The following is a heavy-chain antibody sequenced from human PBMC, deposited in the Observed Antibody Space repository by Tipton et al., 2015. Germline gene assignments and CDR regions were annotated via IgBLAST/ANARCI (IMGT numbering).Heavy chain of an antibody. D-gene: IGHD3-16*01. CDR3: ARDTAGGLADY. CDR2: ISSSGSPI. V-gene: IGHV3-48*02. Sequence: GSLRLSCRGSGFSFERYNIHWVRQAPGKGLEWVSYISSSGSPIYYADSVKGRFTISRDNAKNSLYLQVNSLRDEDTAVYYCARDTAGGLADYWGQGTLVTVSS. CDR1: GFSFERYN. J-gene: IGHJ4*02.